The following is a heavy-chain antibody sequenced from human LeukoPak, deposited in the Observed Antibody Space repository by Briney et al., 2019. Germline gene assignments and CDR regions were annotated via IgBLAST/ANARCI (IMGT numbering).Heavy chain of an antibody. CDR2: IYYSGST. V-gene: IGHV4-61*01. CDR3: ARARVTMIRGERVLDY. CDR1: GDSVSSVSYH. D-gene: IGHD3-10*01. Sequence: SETLSLTCTVSGDSVSSVSYHWSWIRQPPGTGLEWIGYIYYSGSTNYNLSFKSRVTMSIDTSKNQFSLKLSSVTAADTAVYYCARARVTMIRGERVLDYWGQGTLVTVSS. J-gene: IGHJ4*02.